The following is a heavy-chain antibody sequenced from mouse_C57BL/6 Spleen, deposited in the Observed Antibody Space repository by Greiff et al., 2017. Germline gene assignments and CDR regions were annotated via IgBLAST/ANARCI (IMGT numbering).Heavy chain of an antibody. J-gene: IGHJ3*01. V-gene: IGHV1-50*01. D-gene: IGHD1-1*01. CDR1: GYTFTSYW. CDR3: ARRNYYGRAY. Sequence: VQLQQPGAELVKPGASVKLSCKASGYTFTSYWMPWVKQRPGQGLEWIGEIDPSDSYTNYNQKFKGKATLTVDTSSSTAYMQLSSLTSEDSAVYYCARRNYYGRAYWGQGTLVTVSA. CDR2: IDPSDSYT.